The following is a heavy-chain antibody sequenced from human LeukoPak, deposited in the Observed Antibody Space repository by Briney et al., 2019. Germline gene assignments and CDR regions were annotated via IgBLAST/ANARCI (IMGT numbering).Heavy chain of an antibody. D-gene: IGHD4-17*01. J-gene: IGHJ4*02. V-gene: IGHV3-11*06. CDR1: GFTFSDYY. CDR2: ISSSSSYT. Sequence: GGSLRLSCAASGFTFSDYYMSWIRQAPGKGLEWVSYISSSSSYTNYADSVKGRFTISRDNAKNSLYLQMNSLRAEDTGVYYCARTAFGYGDYGPWYYFDYWGQGTRVTVSS. CDR3: ARTAFGYGDYGPWYYFDY.